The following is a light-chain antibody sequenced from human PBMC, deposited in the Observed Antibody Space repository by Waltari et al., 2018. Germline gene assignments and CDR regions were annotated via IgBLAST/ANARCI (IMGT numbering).Light chain of an antibody. V-gene: IGLV2-14*01. CDR1: DSDVGPYDF. CDR2: EVS. Sequence: QSALTQPASVYGSPGQSITIPCSGTDSDVGPYDFVSWYQQHPGKAPHLLIYEVSNRPSGISNRFSASKSGNTASLTISGLQAEDEADYYCSSYTTSSAPGVFGTGTRVTVL. CDR3: SSYTTSSAPGV. J-gene: IGLJ1*01.